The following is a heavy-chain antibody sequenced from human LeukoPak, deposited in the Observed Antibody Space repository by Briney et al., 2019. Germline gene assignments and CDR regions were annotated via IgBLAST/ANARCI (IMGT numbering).Heavy chain of an antibody. CDR1: GFTVSSKY. CDR2: IYSGGST. J-gene: IGHJ3*02. D-gene: IGHD5-18*01. Sequence: PGGSLRLSCAASGFTVSSKYMSWVRQAPGKGLEWVSVIYSGGSTYYADSVKGRFTISRDNSKNALFLQMNSLRAEDTAVYYCARTEVDTANMVDAFDIWGQGTMVTVSS. V-gene: IGHV3-53*01. CDR3: ARTEVDTANMVDAFDI.